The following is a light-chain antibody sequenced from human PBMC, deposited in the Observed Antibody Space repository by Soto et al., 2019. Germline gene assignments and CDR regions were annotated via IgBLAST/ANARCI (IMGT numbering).Light chain of an antibody. CDR1: QSVGSAY. CDR2: GAS. J-gene: IGKJ1*01. Sequence: EKVMTQSPATLSVSPGERATLSCRASQSVGSAYVGWYQQKPGQAPRLLIFGASRGATGIPDRFSGSGSGTNFTLTINKVEPEDSAVYYFQHYGRSPYLGRWTKGDIK. V-gene: IGKV3-20*01. CDR3: QHYGRSPY.